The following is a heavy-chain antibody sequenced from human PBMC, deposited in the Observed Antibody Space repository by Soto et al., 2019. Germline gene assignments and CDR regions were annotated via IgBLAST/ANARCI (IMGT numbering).Heavy chain of an antibody. D-gene: IGHD5-18*01. CDR2: INAGNGDT. V-gene: IGHV1-3*01. J-gene: IGHJ5*02. CDR1: GYTFTSYT. CDR3: ARIGYGYPSGRDWFDP. Sequence: QVQLVQSGAEVKKSGASVKVSCKASGYTFTSYTMHWVRQAPGQSLEWMGWINAGNGDTKYSQKFQGRVTITRDISASTAYMELSSLRSEDTAVYYCARIGYGYPSGRDWFDPWGQGTLVTVSS.